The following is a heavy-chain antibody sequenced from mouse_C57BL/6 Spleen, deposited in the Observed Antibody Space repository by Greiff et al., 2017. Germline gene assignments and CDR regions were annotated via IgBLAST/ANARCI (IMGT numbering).Heavy chain of an antibody. J-gene: IGHJ1*03. CDR1: GYTFTSYW. V-gene: IGHV1-50*01. CDR2: IDPSDSYT. Sequence: QVQLQQPGAELVKPGASVKLSCKASGYTFTSYWMQWVKQRPGQGLEWIGEIDPSDSYTNYNQKFKGKATLTVDTSSSPAYMQLSSLTSEDSAVYYCARWGPLYWYFDVWGTGTTVTVSS. CDR3: ARWGPLYWYFDV.